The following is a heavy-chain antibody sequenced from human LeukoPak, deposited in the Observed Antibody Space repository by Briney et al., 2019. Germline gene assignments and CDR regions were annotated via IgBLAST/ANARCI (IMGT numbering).Heavy chain of an antibody. J-gene: IGHJ6*03. CDR2: IYYSGST. Sequence: SETLSLTCTVSGGSISSSSYYWGWIRQPPGKGLEWSGSIYYSGSTYYNPSLKSRVTISIDTSKNQFSLKLSSVTAADTAVYYCARHRRVRGVIIWYHYYMDVWGKGTTVTISS. V-gene: IGHV4-39*01. D-gene: IGHD3-10*01. CDR1: GGSISSSSYY. CDR3: ARHRRVRGVIIWYHYYMDV.